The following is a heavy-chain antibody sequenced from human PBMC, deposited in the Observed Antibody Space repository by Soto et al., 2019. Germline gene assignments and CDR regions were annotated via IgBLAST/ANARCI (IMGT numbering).Heavy chain of an antibody. J-gene: IGHJ4*02. D-gene: IGHD1-7*01. Sequence: QVQLQESGPGLVKPSQTLSLTCTVSGDSISSGGYYWSWIGQHPGKGLEWIGYIYDNGGAYYSPSLKGRVVISVDRSENQFSLRLSSVTAADTAVYYCARVKGGTTRRAFDSWGQGTLVTVSS. CDR2: IYDNGGA. CDR3: ARVKGGTTRRAFDS. V-gene: IGHV4-31*03. CDR1: GDSISSGGYY.